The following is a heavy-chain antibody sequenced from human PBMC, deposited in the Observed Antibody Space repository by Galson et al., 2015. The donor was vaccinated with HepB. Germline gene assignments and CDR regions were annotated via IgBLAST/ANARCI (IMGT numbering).Heavy chain of an antibody. D-gene: IGHD1-26*01. CDR1: GFTFDDYA. J-gene: IGHJ3*02. CDR3: AKDTTRELLESSDAFDI. V-gene: IGHV3-9*01. Sequence: SLRLSCAASGFTFDDYAMHWVRQAPGKGLEWVSGISWNSGSIGYADSVKGRFTISRDNAKNSLYLQMNSLRAEDTALYYCAKDTTRELLESSDAFDIWGQGTMVTVSS. CDR2: ISWNSGSI.